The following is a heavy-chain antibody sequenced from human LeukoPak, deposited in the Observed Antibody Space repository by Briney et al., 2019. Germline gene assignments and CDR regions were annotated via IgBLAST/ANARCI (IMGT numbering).Heavy chain of an antibody. Sequence: GGSLRLSCAASGFTFSSYAMSWVRQAPGRGLEWVSAISGSGGSTYSADSVKGRFTISRDNSKNTLYLQMNSLRAEDTAVYYCAKDFNYYGSGSYYPFDYWGQGTLVTVSS. J-gene: IGHJ4*02. D-gene: IGHD3-10*01. CDR2: ISGSGGST. V-gene: IGHV3-23*01. CDR3: AKDFNYYGSGSYYPFDY. CDR1: GFTFSSYA.